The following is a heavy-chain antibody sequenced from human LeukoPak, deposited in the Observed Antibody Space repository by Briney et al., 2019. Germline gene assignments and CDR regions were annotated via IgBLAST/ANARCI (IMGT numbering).Heavy chain of an antibody. CDR2: ISGSGGST. J-gene: IGHJ4*02. CDR3: ARGSGYSYGFTGRERTKSRLDY. V-gene: IGHV3-23*01. Sequence: GGTLRLSCAASGFTFSSYGMSWVRQAPGKGLEWVSAISGSGGSTYYADSVKGRFTISRDNSKNTLYLQMNSLSAEDTAVYYCARGSGYSYGFTGRERTKSRLDYWGQGTLVTVSS. CDR1: GFTFSSYG. D-gene: IGHD5-18*01.